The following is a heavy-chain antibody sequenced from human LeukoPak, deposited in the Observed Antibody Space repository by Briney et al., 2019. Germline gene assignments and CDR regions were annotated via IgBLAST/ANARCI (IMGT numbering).Heavy chain of an antibody. V-gene: IGHV4-59*11. CDR3: ELYSGSYYYYTDV. Sequence: SETLSLTCTVSGGSISRHYWSWIRQPPGKGLEGIGYIYYNGHTYYHPSLTSRVTISIDTSKTKFYLKLNSVTAADTAVYYCELYSGSYYYYTDVWGKGTTVTVSS. D-gene: IGHD1-26*01. J-gene: IGHJ6*03. CDR1: GGSISRHY. CDR2: IYYNGHT.